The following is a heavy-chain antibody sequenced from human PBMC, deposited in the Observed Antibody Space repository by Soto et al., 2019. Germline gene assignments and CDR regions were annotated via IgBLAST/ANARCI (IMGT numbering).Heavy chain of an antibody. D-gene: IGHD2-2*01. Sequence: XETLSLTCAVSSFCISSGYYWCWFRQPPGKGLEWIGSIYHSGTTNYSPSLKSRVTISIDTSKNQFSLTLRSVTAADAAVYYCASCVSTHCYHPWGLQFFDLCGQGSLVTVSS. CDR1: SFCISSGYY. V-gene: IGHV4-38-2*01. CDR3: ASCVSTHCYHPWGLQFFDL. J-gene: IGHJ4*02. CDR2: IYHSGTT.